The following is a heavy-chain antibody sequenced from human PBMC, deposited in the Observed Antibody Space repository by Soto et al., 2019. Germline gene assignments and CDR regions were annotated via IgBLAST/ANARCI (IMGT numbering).Heavy chain of an antibody. CDR2: INPDSGVT. V-gene: IGHV1-2*02. J-gene: IGHJ6*02. D-gene: IGHD2-8*01. CDR3: ARARGVRDC. CDR1: GYTFTSYY. Sequence: QVQLVQSGAEVKKPGASVKVSCKDAGYTFTSYYMHWVRQAPGQGLEWMGWINPDSGVTYYPHKFQDRVTMTRDTSSSTTYRELSRLTAHDTALYYCARARGVRDCWGQRTTVIVSS.